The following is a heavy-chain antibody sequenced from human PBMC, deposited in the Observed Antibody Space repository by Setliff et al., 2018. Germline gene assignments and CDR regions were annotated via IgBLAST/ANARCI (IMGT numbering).Heavy chain of an antibody. CDR1: GYTFISYD. D-gene: IGHD3-22*01. CDR3: ATDPHYDSSAYYSNFDY. Sequence: GASVKVSCKASGYTFISYDISWVRQAPGQGLEWMGGIILILGIANYAQKFQGRVTITADKSTSTAYMELSSLRSEDTAVYYCATDPHYDSSAYYSNFDYWGQGTLVTVSS. CDR2: IILILGIA. J-gene: IGHJ4*02. V-gene: IGHV1-69*10.